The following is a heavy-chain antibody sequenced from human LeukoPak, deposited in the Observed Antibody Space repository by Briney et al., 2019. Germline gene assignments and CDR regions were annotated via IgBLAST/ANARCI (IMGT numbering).Heavy chain of an antibody. CDR3: AREDGHSPDP. CDR2: INPNSGGT. V-gene: IGHV1-2*06. Sequence: ASVKVSCKASGYTFTGYYIHWVRQAPGQGLEWMGRINPNSGGTTYAQNFQGRVTMTRDTSISTAYMELSRLTSDDTAVYYCAREDGHSPDPWGQGTLVTVSS. D-gene: IGHD5-24*01. CDR1: GYTFTGYY. J-gene: IGHJ5*02.